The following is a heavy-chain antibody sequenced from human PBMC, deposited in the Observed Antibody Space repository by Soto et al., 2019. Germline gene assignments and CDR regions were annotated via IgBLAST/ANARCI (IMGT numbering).Heavy chain of an antibody. Sequence: QVQLVESGGGVVQPGRSLRLSCAASGFTFSSYGMHWVRQAPGKGLEWVAVIWYDGSNKYYADSVKGRFTISRDNSKNTLYLQMNSLRAEETAVYYCARDGYCSGGSFYSGPVFDYWGQGTLVTVSS. V-gene: IGHV3-33*01. CDR1: GFTFSSYG. J-gene: IGHJ4*02. CDR3: ARDGYCSGGSFYSGPVFDY. D-gene: IGHD2-15*01. CDR2: IWYDGSNK.